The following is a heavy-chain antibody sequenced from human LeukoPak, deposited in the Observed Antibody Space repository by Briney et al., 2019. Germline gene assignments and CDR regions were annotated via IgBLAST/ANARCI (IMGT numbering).Heavy chain of an antibody. CDR3: ARWGLGKTGACSYGMDV. CDR1: GFTFSRYD. CDR2: ICTAGDT. D-gene: IGHD1-1*01. V-gene: IGHV3-13*01. Sequence: GGSLRLSCAASGFTFSRYDMHWVRQAAGKGLEWVSAICTAGDTYYPGSVKARFTISRENPKNSLYLQMTSLRAGDTAVYYCARWGLGKTGACSYGMDVWGQGTTVTVSS. J-gene: IGHJ6*02.